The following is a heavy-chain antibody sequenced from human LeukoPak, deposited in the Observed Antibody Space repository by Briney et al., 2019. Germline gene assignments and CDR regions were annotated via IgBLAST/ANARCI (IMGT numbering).Heavy chain of an antibody. Sequence: SVKVSCKASGGTFSSYGISWVRQAPGQGLEWMGWIIPIFGTANYAQKFQGRVTITTDESTSTAYMELSSLRSEDTAVYYCARGHHSSSWHSWGQGTLVSVSS. CDR2: IIPIFGTA. V-gene: IGHV1-69*05. CDR3: ARGHHSSSWHS. D-gene: IGHD6-13*01. CDR1: GGTFSSYG. J-gene: IGHJ4*02.